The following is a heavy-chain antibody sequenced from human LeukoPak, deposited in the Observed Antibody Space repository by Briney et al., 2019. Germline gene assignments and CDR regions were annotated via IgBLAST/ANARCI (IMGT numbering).Heavy chain of an antibody. Sequence: SVKVSCKASGATFSSYAISWVRQAPGQGLEWMGGIIPIFGTANYAQKFQGRVTITADESTSTAYMELSSLRSEDTAVYYCAGAVVIIPDYYYMDVWGKGTTVTVSS. CDR3: AGAVVIIPDYYYMDV. CDR2: IIPIFGTA. V-gene: IGHV1-69*01. D-gene: IGHD3-3*01. CDR1: GATFSSYA. J-gene: IGHJ6*03.